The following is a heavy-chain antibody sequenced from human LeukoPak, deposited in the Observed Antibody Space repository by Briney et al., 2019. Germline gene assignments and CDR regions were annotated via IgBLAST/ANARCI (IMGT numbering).Heavy chain of an antibody. CDR2: ISGSGGST. D-gene: IGHD3-22*01. Sequence: ETLSLTCAVYGGSFSGYYWSWVRQAPGKGLEWVSAISGSGGSTYYADSVKGRFTISRDNSKNTLYLQMNSLRAEDTAVYYCAKPDSSGYYFPPDYWGQGTLVTVSS. CDR1: GGSFSGYY. V-gene: IGHV3-23*01. CDR3: AKPDSSGYYFPPDY. J-gene: IGHJ4*02.